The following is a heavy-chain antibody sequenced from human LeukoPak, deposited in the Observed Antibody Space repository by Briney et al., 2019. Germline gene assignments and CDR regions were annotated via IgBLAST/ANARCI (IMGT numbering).Heavy chain of an antibody. CDR3: ARERGDRGAGVFDY. D-gene: IGHD1-26*01. J-gene: IGHJ4*02. Sequence: EASETLSLTCTVSGGSISSGSYYWSWLRQPAGKGLEWIGRIYTSGSTNYNPSLKSRVTISVDTSKNQFSLKLSSVTAADTAVYYSARERGDRGAGVFDYWGQGTLVTVSS. CDR2: IYTSGST. CDR1: GGSISSGSYY. V-gene: IGHV4-61*02.